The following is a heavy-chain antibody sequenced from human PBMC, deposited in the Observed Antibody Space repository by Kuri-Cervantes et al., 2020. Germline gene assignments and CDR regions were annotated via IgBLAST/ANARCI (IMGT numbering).Heavy chain of an antibody. CDR1: GFTFDDYA. CDR2: ISWNSGSI. J-gene: IGHJ4*02. CDR3: ATFPKWGFDY. Sequence: SLKISCAASGFTFDDYAMHWVRQAPGKGLEWVSGISWNSGSIGYADSVKGRFTISRDNAKNSLYLQMNSLRDEDTAVYYCATFPKWGFDYWGQGTLVTVSS. V-gene: IGHV3-9*01. D-gene: IGHD1-26*01.